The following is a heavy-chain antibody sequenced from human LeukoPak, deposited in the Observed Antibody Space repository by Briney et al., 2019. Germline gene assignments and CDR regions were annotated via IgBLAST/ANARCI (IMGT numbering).Heavy chain of an antibody. V-gene: IGHV4-4*09. CDR3: ARQRVLNYHFDY. J-gene: IGHJ4*02. D-gene: IGHD6-13*01. Sequence: ETSETLSLTCTVSGGSISSYCWSWIRQPPGKGLEWIGYIYTSGSTNYNPSLKSRVTISVDTSKNQISLKLSSVTAADTAVYYCARQRVLNYHFDYWGQGTLVTVSS. CDR2: IYTSGST. CDR1: GGSISSYC.